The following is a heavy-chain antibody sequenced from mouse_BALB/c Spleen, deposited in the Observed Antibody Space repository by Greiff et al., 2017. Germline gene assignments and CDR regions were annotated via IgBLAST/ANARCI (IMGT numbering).Heavy chain of an antibody. Sequence: EVKLMESGGGLVKPGGSLKLSCAASGFTFSSYAMSWVRQTPEKRLEWVASISSGGSTYYPDSVKGRFTISRDNARNILYLQMSSLRSEDTAMYYCARELRLPWFAYWGQGTLVTVSA. D-gene: IGHD1-2*01. V-gene: IGHV5-6-5*01. CDR2: ISSGGST. CDR1: GFTFSSYA. CDR3: ARELRLPWFAY. J-gene: IGHJ3*01.